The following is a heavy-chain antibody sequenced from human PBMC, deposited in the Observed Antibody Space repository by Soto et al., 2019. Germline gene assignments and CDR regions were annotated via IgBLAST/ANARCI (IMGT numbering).Heavy chain of an antibody. D-gene: IGHD3-16*01. CDR2: IIPIFGTA. J-gene: IGHJ6*02. V-gene: IGHV1-69*13. CDR1: GGTFSSYA. CDR3: ARGGRAVFGYYYGMDV. Sequence: SVKVSCKASGGTFSSYAISWVRQAPGQGLEWMGGIIPIFGTANYAQKFQGGVTITADESTSTAYMELSSLRSEDTAVYYCARGGRAVFGYYYGMDVWGQGTTVTVSS.